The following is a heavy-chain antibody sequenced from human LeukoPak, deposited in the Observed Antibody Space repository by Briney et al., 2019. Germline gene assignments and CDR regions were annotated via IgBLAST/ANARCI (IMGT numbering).Heavy chain of an antibody. Sequence: ASVKVSCKASGYTFTGYYMHWVRQAPGQGLEWMGWINPNSGGTNYAQKFQGRVAMTRDTSISTAYMELSRLRSDDTAVYYCAPYNWNYGWFDPWGQETLVTVSS. V-gene: IGHV1-2*02. CDR2: INPNSGGT. CDR1: GYTFTGYY. D-gene: IGHD1-7*01. CDR3: APYNWNYGWFDP. J-gene: IGHJ5*02.